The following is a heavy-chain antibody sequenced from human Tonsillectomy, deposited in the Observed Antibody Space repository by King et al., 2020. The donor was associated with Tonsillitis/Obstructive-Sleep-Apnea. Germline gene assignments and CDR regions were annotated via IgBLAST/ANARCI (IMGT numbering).Heavy chain of an antibody. CDR1: GFTFSSYG. CDR2: ISYDGSKI. D-gene: IGHD6-13*01. CDR3: AKDRSSSWTFDY. Sequence: VQLVESGGGVVQPGRSLRLSCVASGFTFSSYGMHWVRQAPGKGLEWVAIISYDGSKIYYADSVKGRFTISRDNSKNTLYLQMNSLRGEDTAVYYCAKDRSSSWTFDYWGQGTLVTVSS. V-gene: IGHV3-30*18. J-gene: IGHJ4*02.